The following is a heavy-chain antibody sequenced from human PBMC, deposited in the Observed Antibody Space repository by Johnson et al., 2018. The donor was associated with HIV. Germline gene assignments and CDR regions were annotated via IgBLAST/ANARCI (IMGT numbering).Heavy chain of an antibody. D-gene: IGHD6-19*01. CDR2: ISFTGLKK. V-gene: IGHV3-30*03. CDR3: ATTRLRTGWYAFDI. CDR1: GFTFSSYG. Sequence: QVQVVESGGGVVQPGRSLRLSCAASGFTFSSYGMAWVRQAPGKGLEWVTVISFTGLKKYYADSVKGRFTISRDNSKGTLYLQMDGLRPEDTALYYCATTRLRTGWYAFDIWGHGTMVTVSS. J-gene: IGHJ3*02.